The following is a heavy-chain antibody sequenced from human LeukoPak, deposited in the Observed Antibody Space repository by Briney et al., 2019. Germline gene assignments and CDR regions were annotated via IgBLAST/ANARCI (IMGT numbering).Heavy chain of an antibody. J-gene: IGHJ4*02. CDR1: GDSISSSSSY. CDR2: IYYSGST. V-gene: IGHV4-39*01. D-gene: IGHD3-22*01. CDR3: ASSPPYYYDSSGLRFDY. Sequence: SETLSLTCTVSGDSISSSSSYWGWIRQPPGKGLEWIGSIYYSGSTYYNTSLKSRVAISVDTSKNQFSLKLNSVTAADTAVYYCASSPPYYYDSSGLRFDYWGQGTLVTVSS.